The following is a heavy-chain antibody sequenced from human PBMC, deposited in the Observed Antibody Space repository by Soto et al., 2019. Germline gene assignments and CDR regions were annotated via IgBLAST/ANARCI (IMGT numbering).Heavy chain of an antibody. CDR3: AKEITVAADFDY. CDR1: GFTFSSYG. D-gene: IGHD6-19*01. V-gene: IGHV3-30*18. J-gene: IGHJ4*01. CDR2: ISNDGSNE. Sequence: GGSLRLSCVASGFTFSSYGIHWVRQAPGKGLEWVAVISNDGSNEYYADSVKGRFTISRDNSKNTLYLQMDSLRPEDTAVYYCAKEITVAADFDYWGHGTLVTVSS.